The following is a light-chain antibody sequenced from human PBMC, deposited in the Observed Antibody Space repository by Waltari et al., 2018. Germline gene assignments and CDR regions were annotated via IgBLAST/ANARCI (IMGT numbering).Light chain of an antibody. CDR2: EVT. Sequence: QSALTQPASVSGSPGQSITIPCTGTSSDLAGYNHVPWYQQHPDEAPKLMIYEVTNRPSGVSNRFSGSKSGNTASLTISGLQAEDGADYYCSSYRRSSTLDVLFGGGTKLTVL. J-gene: IGLJ2*01. CDR3: SSYRRSSTLDVL. CDR1: SSDLAGYNH. V-gene: IGLV2-14*01.